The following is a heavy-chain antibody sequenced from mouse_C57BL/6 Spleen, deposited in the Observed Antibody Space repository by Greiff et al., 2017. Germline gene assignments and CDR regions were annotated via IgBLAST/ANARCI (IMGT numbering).Heavy chain of an antibody. Sequence: QVQLKQPGAELVKPGASVKLSCKASGYTFTSYWMHWVKQRPGQGLEWIGMIHPNSGSTNYNEKFKSKATLTVDKSSSTAYMQLSSLTSEDSAVYYCARSKANWDDYWGQGTTLTVSS. CDR1: GYTFTSYW. CDR2: IHPNSGST. V-gene: IGHV1-64*01. CDR3: ARSKANWDDY. D-gene: IGHD4-1*01. J-gene: IGHJ2*01.